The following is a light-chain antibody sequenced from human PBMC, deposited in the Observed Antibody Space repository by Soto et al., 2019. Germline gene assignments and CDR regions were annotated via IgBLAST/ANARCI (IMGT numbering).Light chain of an antibody. CDR1: QSVSSSY. CDR2: GAS. V-gene: IGKV3-20*01. CDR3: QQYGRSPWT. J-gene: IGKJ1*01. Sequence: EIVLTQSPGTLSLSPGDRATLSCRASQSVSSSYLAWYQQKPGQAPGLLIYGASSRATGIPDRFSGSGSGTDFTRTSSRLEPEDFAVYYCQQYGRSPWTFGQGTKVEVK.